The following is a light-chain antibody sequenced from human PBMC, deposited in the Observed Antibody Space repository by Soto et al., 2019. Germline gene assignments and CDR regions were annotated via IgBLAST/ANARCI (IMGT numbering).Light chain of an antibody. J-gene: IGKJ1*01. CDR1: QTISTY. CDR2: AAS. V-gene: IGKV1-39*01. Sequence: IQMTQYPSCLCSSFGDRVTITCRASQTISTYLHWYQQKAGEAPKLLIYAASNLQGGFPSRFSGNGSGADFTLTINSLQTEDFATYYGQQEYSTPWTFGQGTKVDI. CDR3: QQEYSTPWT.